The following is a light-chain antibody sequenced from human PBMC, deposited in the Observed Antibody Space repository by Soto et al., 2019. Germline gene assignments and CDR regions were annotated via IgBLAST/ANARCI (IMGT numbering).Light chain of an antibody. CDR2: VGTGGIVG. Sequence: QLVLTQPPSASASPGASVTLTCTLSSGYSNYKVDWYQQRPGKGPRFVMRVGTGGIVGSKGDGIPDRFSVLGSGLSRYLTIKNIQEEDESDYYCGADHGSGSNFVYVFGTGTKLTVL. J-gene: IGLJ1*01. V-gene: IGLV9-49*01. CDR1: SGYSNYK. CDR3: GADHGSGSNFVYV.